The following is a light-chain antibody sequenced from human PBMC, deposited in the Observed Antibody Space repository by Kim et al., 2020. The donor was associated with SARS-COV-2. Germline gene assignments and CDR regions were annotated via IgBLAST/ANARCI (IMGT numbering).Light chain of an antibody. CDR2: GKN. CDR1: SLRSYY. Sequence: ALGQTVRITCQGESLRSYYATWCQQKPGQAPILVIYGKNNRPSGIPDRFSGSSSGNTASLTITGTQAGDEADYYCNTRDSNDNVVFGGGTQLTVL. CDR3: NTRDSNDNVV. V-gene: IGLV3-19*01. J-gene: IGLJ2*01.